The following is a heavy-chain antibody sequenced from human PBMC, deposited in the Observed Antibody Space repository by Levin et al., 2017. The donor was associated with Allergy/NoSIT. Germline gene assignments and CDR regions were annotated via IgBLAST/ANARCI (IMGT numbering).Heavy chain of an antibody. D-gene: IGHD6-13*01. CDR2: ISYDGSNK. CDR1: GFTFSSYA. CDR3: ARVRLRYSSSWLLFDI. J-gene: IGHJ3*02. Sequence: GGSLRLSCAASGFTFSSYAMHWVRQAPGKGLEWVAVISYDGSNKYYADSVKGRFTISRDNSKNTLYLQMNSLRAEDTAVYYCARVRLRYSSSWLLFDIWGQGTMVTVSS. V-gene: IGHV3-30-3*01.